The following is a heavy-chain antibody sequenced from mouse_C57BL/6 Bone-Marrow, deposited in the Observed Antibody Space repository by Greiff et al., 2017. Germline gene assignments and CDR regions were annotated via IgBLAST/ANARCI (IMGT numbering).Heavy chain of an antibody. CDR1: GFSLTSSA. CDR3: ATPPDGYYPFAY. D-gene: IGHD2-3*01. V-gene: IGHV2-9-1*01. Sequence: QVQLQQSGPGLVAPSQSLSITCTVSGFSLTSSAISWVRQPPGKGLEWLGVIWTGGGTNYNSAPKSRLSISKDNTKSQVFLKMNSLQTDDTDRYYCATPPDGYYPFAYWGQGTLVTVSA. J-gene: IGHJ3*01. CDR2: IWTGGGT.